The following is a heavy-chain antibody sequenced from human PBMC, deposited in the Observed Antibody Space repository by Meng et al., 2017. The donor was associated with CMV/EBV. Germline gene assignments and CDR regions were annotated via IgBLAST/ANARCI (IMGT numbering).Heavy chain of an antibody. J-gene: IGHJ4*02. CDR2: ISYDGSNK. D-gene: IGHD3-10*01. CDR3: ARDYYGSGTDGFDY. CDR1: GFTFSSYA. V-gene: IGHV3-30-3*01. Sequence: GGSLRLSCAASGFTFSSYAMHWVRQAPGKGLEWVAVISYDGSNKYYADSVKGRFTISRDNSKSTLYLQMNSLRAEDTAVYYCARDYYGSGTDGFDYWGQGTLVTVSS.